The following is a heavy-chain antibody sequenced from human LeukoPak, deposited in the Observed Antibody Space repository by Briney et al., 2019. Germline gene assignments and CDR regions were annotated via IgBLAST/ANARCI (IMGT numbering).Heavy chain of an antibody. V-gene: IGHV3-64*01. CDR1: GFTFSSCA. CDR3: ARGPRVGYSYGYGY. CDR2: ISSNGGST. D-gene: IGHD5-18*01. Sequence: PGGSLRLSCAASGFTFSSCAMHWVRQAPGKGLEYVSAISSNGGSTYYANSVKGRFTISRDNSKNTLYLQMGSLRAEDMAVYYCARGPRVGYSYGYGYWGQGTLVTVSS. J-gene: IGHJ4*02.